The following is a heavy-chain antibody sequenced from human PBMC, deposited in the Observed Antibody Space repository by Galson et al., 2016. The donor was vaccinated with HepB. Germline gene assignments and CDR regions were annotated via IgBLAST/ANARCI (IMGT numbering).Heavy chain of an antibody. D-gene: IGHD2-15*01. CDR1: GFTFTRHA. V-gene: IGHV3-23*01. J-gene: IGHJ4*02. CDR2: ISGSGNSI. CDR3: AKMPCSNGHCYFLDY. Sequence: SLRLSCAASGFTFTRHAMSWVRQAPGKGLEWVSTISGSGNSIYYAASVKGRFAISRDNSKDTLFLQMNSLRVEDTAVYYCAKMPCSNGHCYFLDYWGQGTLVTVSS.